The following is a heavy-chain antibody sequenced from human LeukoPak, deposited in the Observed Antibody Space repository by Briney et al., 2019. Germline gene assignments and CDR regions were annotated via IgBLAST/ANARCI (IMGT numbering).Heavy chain of an antibody. V-gene: IGHV1-46*01. CDR2: INFSVGST. J-gene: IGHJ3*02. Sequence: ASVKVSCKASGYTFTDYHVHWVRQAPGLGLEWMGDINFSVGSTTSAQKFQGRLTMTSDTSTSTVYMELSSLRSEDTAVYYCARNGYNYAFDIWGQGTMVTVSS. CDR3: ARNGYNYAFDI. D-gene: IGHD5-24*01. CDR1: GYTFTDYH.